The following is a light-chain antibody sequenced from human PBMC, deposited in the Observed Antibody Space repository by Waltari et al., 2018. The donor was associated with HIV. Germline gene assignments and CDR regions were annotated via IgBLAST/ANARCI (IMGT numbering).Light chain of an antibody. CDR1: QCASSSY. CDR3: QQYGSSLWT. Sequence: DIVLTQSPGTMSLSPGDRATTSCRASQCASSSYLAWYQQKPGQAPRLLIYGASSRATGIPDRFSGSGSGTDFTLTISRLEPEDFAVYYCQQYGSSLWTFGQGTKVEIK. CDR2: GAS. J-gene: IGKJ1*01. V-gene: IGKV3-20*01.